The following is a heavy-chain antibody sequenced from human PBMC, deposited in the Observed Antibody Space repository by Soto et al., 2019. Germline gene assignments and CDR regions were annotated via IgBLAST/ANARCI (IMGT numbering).Heavy chain of an antibody. V-gene: IGHV3-30*04. CDR2: ISYDGNNK. CDR1: GFTFSSYA. Sequence: GGSLRLSCAASGFTFSSYAMHWVRQAPGKELEWVAAISYDGNNKYYADSVKGRFTISRDNAVSTLFLQMDSLSADDTAVYYCARDSTRLILMVYAPARFDPWGQGTLVTVSS. CDR3: ARDSTRLILMVYAPARFDP. D-gene: IGHD2-8*01. J-gene: IGHJ5*02.